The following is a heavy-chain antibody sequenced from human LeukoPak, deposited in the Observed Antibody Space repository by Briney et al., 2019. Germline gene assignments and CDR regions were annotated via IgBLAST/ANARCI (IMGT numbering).Heavy chain of an antibody. D-gene: IGHD4-17*01. CDR2: LKQDGSEK. Sequence: GGSLRLSCAASGFTFSSYWMSWVRQAPGKGLEWVANLKQDGSEKYYLDSVKGRFTISRDNSKDTLYLQMNSLRAEDTAVYYCAKRPSDYGDYVSYFDYWGQGTLVTVSS. CDR3: AKRPSDYGDYVSYFDY. V-gene: IGHV3-7*01. J-gene: IGHJ4*02. CDR1: GFTFSSYW.